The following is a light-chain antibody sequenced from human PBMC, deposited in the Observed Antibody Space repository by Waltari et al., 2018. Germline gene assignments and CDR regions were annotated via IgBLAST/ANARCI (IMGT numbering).Light chain of an antibody. J-gene: IGLJ2*01. CDR2: RDI. V-gene: IGLV3-1*01. CDR3: QAWDTSTGVV. CDR1: NLQYKY. Sequence: YEMTQPPSVSVSPGQTASITCSGDNLQYKYVYWYQHKPGKSPLLILYRDIERPSGIPERFSGSNSGNTATLTISETQAIDEADYYCQAWDTSTGVVFGGGTKLTVL.